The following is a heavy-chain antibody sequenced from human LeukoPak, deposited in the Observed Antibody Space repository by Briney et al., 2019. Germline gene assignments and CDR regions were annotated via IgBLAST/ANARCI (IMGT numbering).Heavy chain of an antibody. CDR2: ISAYNGNT. CDR1: GYTFTSYG. V-gene: IGHV1-18*01. Sequence: ASVKVSCKASGYTFTSYGISWVRQAPGQGLEWMGWISAYNGNTNYAQKLQGRVTMTTDTSTSTAYRELRSLRSDDTAVYYCARVPATATTLYSFDYWGQGTLVTV. CDR3: ARVPATATTLYSFDY. J-gene: IGHJ4*02. D-gene: IGHD2-15*01.